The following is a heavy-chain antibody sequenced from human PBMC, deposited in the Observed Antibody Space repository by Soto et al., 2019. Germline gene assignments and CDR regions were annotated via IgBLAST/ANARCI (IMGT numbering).Heavy chain of an antibody. J-gene: IGHJ5*02. CDR2: IKSKTEGGTT. D-gene: IGHD3-10*01. CDR1: GFTFINAW. Sequence: EVQLVESGGDLVKPGGSLRLSCAASGFTFINAWMTWVRQAPGKGLEWVGRIKSKTEGGTTDYAAPVKGRFTISRDDSKDTLYLQMNSLKTEDTAVYYCTTSSHGSGYDPWGQGTLVTVSS. CDR3: TTSSHGSGYDP. V-gene: IGHV3-15*01.